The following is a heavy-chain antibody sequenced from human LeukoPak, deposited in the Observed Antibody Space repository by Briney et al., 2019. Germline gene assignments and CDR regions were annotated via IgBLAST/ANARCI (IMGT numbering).Heavy chain of an antibody. J-gene: IGHJ4*02. CDR3: ARGRRWSDY. CDR1: GGSISNYY. CDR2: IYCSGST. Sequence: SETLSLTCTVSGGSISNYYWSWIRQPPGKGLEWIGYIYCSGSTNYNPSLKSRVTISVDTSKNQFSLKLSSVTAADTAVFYCARGRRWSDYWGQGTLVTVSS. V-gene: IGHV4-59*08. D-gene: IGHD5-24*01.